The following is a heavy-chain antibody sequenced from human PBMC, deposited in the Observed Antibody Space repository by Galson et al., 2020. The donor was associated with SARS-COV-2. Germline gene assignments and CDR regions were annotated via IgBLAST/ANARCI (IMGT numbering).Heavy chain of an antibody. CDR1: GFTFSDYS. CDR2: ISTSGGSI. D-gene: IGHD4-4*01. CDR3: ARDVTYGNDY. V-gene: IGHV3-11*01. Sequence: GESLKISCAASGFTFSDYSMSWIRQVPGKGLECVSYISTSGGSIYYAASVKGRFTISRDNAKNSLYLQMNSLRAEDTAVYYCARDVTYGNDYWGQGTLVTVSS. J-gene: IGHJ4*02.